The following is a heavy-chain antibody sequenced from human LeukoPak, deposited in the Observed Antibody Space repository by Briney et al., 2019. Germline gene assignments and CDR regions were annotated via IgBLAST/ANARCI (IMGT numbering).Heavy chain of an antibody. CDR1: GYTFTSHD. Sequence: ASVKVSCKASGYTFTSHDINWVRQATGQGLEWMGWMNPNSGNTGYAQKFQGRVTITRNTSISTAYMELSSLRSEDTTVYHGARGPAYSNYGAYYYYYMDVWGKGTTVTVSS. CDR2: MNPNSGNT. V-gene: IGHV1-8*01. D-gene: IGHD4-11*01. J-gene: IGHJ6*03. CDR3: ARGPAYSNYGAYYYYYMDV.